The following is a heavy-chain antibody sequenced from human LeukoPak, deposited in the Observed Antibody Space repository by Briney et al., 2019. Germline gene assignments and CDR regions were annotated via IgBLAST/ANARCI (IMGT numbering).Heavy chain of an antibody. V-gene: IGHV4-59*11. CDR1: GGSISSHY. CDR2: IYYSGST. Sequence: SETLSLTCTVSGGSISSHYWSWIRQPPGKGLEWIGYIYYSGSTNYNPSLKSRVTISVDTSKNQFSLKLSSVTAADTAVYYCARFKSVAVNDAFDIWGQGTVVAVSS. J-gene: IGHJ3*02. D-gene: IGHD4-11*01. CDR3: ARFKSVAVNDAFDI.